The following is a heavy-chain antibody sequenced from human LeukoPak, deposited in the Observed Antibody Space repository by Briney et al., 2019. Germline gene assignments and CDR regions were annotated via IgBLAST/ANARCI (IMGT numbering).Heavy chain of an antibody. J-gene: IGHJ5*02. V-gene: IGHV4-39*07. CDR1: GGSISSRSYY. CDR2: IYYSGTT. D-gene: IGHD3-10*01. Sequence: SETLSLTCNVSGGSISSRSYYWGGIRQPPGKGLEWIGSIYYSGTTYYSPSLKSRVTISLDMSKNHFSLRLSSVTAADTAVYYCARRLHMVPGAFDPWGLGTLVTVSS. CDR3: ARRLHMVPGAFDP.